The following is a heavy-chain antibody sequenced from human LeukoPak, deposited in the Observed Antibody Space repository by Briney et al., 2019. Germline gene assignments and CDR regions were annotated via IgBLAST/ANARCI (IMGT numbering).Heavy chain of an antibody. V-gene: IGHV4-34*01. Sequence: PSETLSLTCAVYGGSFSGYYWSWIRQPPGKGLEWIGEINHSGSTNYNPSPKSRVTISVDTSKNQFSLKLSSVTAADTAVYYCARVYDFWSGHLFDYWGQGTLVTVSS. J-gene: IGHJ4*02. CDR2: INHSGST. D-gene: IGHD3-3*01. CDR3: ARVYDFWSGHLFDY. CDR1: GGSFSGYY.